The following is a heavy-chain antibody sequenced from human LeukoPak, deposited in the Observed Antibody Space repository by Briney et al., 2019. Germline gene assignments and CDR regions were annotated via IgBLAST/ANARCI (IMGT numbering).Heavy chain of an antibody. J-gene: IGHJ4*02. Sequence: SETLSLTCAVYGGSFSVYYWSWIRQHPGKGLEWLGEINHSGITNYNPSLKSRVTISVDTSKKQFSLKWSSVNAAATAVYSCARAYYYDSSGLFGGYFDYWGQGTLVTVSS. V-gene: IGHV4-34*01. CDR3: ARAYYYDSSGLFGGYFDY. D-gene: IGHD3-22*01. CDR2: INHSGIT. CDR1: GGSFSVYY.